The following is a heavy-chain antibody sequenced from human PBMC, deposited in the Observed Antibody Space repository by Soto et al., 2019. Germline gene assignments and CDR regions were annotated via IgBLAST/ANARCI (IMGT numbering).Heavy chain of an antibody. Sequence: EVQLVESGGGLVKPGGSLRLSCAASGFTFSSYSLNWFRQAPGKGLGGVSSISSSSSYIYYADSVKGRFTISRDNAKNSLYLQMNSLRAEDTAVYYCARGYSSGWSPPHFDYWGQGTLVTVSS. J-gene: IGHJ4*02. V-gene: IGHV3-21*01. CDR2: ISSSSSYI. CDR1: GFTFSSYS. D-gene: IGHD6-19*01. CDR3: ARGYSSGWSPPHFDY.